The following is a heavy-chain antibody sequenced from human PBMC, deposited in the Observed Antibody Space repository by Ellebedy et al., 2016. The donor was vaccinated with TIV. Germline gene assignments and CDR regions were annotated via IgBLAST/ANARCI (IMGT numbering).Heavy chain of an antibody. CDR3: ARGSGDLPFDY. D-gene: IGHD4-17*01. V-gene: IGHV3-21*01. CDR2: ISSSGTYI. J-gene: IGHJ4*02. CDR1: GFTFSSYS. Sequence: GESLKISCAASGFTFSSYSMNWVRQAPGKELEWVSCISSSGTYIYYADSLKGRFTISRDSAKNSLYLQMNSLRAEDTAVYYCARGSGDLPFDYWGQGTLVTVSS.